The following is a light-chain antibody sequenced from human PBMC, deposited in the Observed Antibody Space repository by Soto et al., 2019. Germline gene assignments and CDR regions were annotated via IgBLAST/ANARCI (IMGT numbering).Light chain of an antibody. V-gene: IGKV1-5*01. J-gene: IGKJ1*01. CDR1: QSISNW. Sequence: DIQMTQSPSTLSASVGDRVTITCRASQSISNWLAWYQQKPGKAPKLLIYDASSLESGIPSRFSGSGSGTEFTLTISSLQPDDFATYYCQQYNSYSQTFGRGTKVDIK. CDR3: QQYNSYSQT. CDR2: DAS.